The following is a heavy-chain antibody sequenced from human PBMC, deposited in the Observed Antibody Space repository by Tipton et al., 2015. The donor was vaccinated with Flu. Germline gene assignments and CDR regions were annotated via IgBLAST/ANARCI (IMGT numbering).Heavy chain of an antibody. J-gene: IGHJ3*02. Sequence: QLVQSGAEVKKPGASVKVSCKTSGYSFTNYGISWVRQAPGQGLEWLGWISPYDGNTYYAQNLLGRVTMATDTATSTAYMELKSLISDDTAVYFCARGWLEDAFDSWDQGTMVTVSS. D-gene: IGHD3-22*01. CDR2: ISPYDGNT. V-gene: IGHV1-18*04. CDR3: ARGWLEDAFDS. CDR1: GYSFTNYG.